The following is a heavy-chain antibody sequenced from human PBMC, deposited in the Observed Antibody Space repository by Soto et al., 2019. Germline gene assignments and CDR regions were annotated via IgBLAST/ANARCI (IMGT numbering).Heavy chain of an antibody. CDR1: GGTFSSYT. D-gene: IGHD2-2*01. CDR2: IIPILGIA. Sequence: SVKVSCKASGGTFSSYTISWVRQAPGQGLEWMGRIIPILGIANYAQKFQGRVTITADKSTSTAYMELSSLRSEDTAVYYCARDGQRTHDAIDIWGQGTMVTVSS. CDR3: ARDGQRTHDAIDI. V-gene: IGHV1-69*04. J-gene: IGHJ3*02.